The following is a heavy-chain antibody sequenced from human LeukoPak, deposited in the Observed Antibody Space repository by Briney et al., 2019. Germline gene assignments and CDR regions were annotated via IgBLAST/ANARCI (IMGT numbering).Heavy chain of an antibody. CDR1: GFTFSNYS. V-gene: IGHV3-33*05. Sequence: GRSLRLSCAASGFTFSNYSMHWVRQAPGKGLEWVAVISHDKTYKFYADSLKGRFTMSRDNSKNTLYLQMNSLRVEDTAVYYCARDVTVTTDNSLDRWGEATLVTASS. D-gene: IGHD4-17*01. CDR3: ARDVTVTTDNSLDR. J-gene: IGHJ5*02. CDR2: ISHDKTYK.